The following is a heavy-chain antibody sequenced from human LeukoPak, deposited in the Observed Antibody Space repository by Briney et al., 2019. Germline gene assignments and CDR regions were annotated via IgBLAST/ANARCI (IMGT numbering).Heavy chain of an antibody. CDR2: IYPGDSDP. Sequence: GESLKISCKGSGYSFTSYWIGWVRQMPGKGLEWMGIIYPGDSDPRYSPSFQGQVTIPADKSISTAYLQWSSLKASDTAMYYCARGYYDFWSGYYGMDVWGQGTTVTVSS. CDR3: ARGYYDFWSGYYGMDV. V-gene: IGHV5-51*01. CDR1: GYSFTSYW. D-gene: IGHD3-3*01. J-gene: IGHJ6*02.